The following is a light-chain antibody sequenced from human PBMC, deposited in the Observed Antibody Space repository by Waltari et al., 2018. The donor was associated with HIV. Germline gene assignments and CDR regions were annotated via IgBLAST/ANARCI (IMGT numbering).Light chain of an antibody. CDR1: QGVGSN. CDR2: GAA. Sequence: DIVMTQSPAILSVSPGERVTLCCRAGQGVGSNFAWYQQKVGQAPRLLIYGAATLAAEIPVRFSGSGSGTDFTLTIDSLQSEDFATYYCQQYNIRPRGNTFGQGTKLQIK. V-gene: IGKV3-15*01. CDR3: QQYNIRPRGNT. J-gene: IGKJ2*01.